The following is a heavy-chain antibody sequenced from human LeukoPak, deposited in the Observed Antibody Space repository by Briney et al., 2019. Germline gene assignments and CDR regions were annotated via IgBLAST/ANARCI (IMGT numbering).Heavy chain of an antibody. V-gene: IGHV4-34*01. CDR2: INHSGST. CDR3: ARRLPPSVNSGQTHRSPTRYFDY. CDR1: GGSFSGYY. Sequence: SETLSLTCAVYGGSFSGYYWSWIRQPPGKGLEWIGEINHSGSTNYNPSLESRVTISVDTSKNQFSLKLSSVTAADTAVYYCARRLPPSVNSGQTHRSPTRYFDYWGQGTLVTVSS. D-gene: IGHD4-23*01. J-gene: IGHJ4*02.